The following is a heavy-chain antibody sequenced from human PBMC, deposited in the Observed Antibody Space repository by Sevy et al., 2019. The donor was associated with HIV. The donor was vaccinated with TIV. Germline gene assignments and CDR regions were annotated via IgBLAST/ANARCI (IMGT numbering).Heavy chain of an antibody. CDR3: ARNRAAAGTRRGYFQH. V-gene: IGHV4-34*01. D-gene: IGHD6-13*01. Sequence: SETLSLTCAVYGGSFSGYYWSWIRQPPGKGLEWIGEINHSGRTNYNPSLKSRVTISVDTSKNQFSLKLSSVTAADTAVSYCARNRAAAGTRRGYFQHWGQGTLVTVSS. J-gene: IGHJ1*01. CDR2: INHSGRT. CDR1: GGSFSGYY.